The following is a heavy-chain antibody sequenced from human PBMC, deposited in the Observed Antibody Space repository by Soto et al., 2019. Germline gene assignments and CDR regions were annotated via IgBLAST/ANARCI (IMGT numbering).Heavy chain of an antibody. CDR2: ISYDGSNK. Sequence: XVSIRLSCAASGLTFSSYGMHWVRQAPGKGLEWVAVISYDGSNKYYADSVKGRFTISRDNSKNTLYLQMNSLRAEDTAVYYCAKDSSGWYVFDYSGQGTQVTVPS. D-gene: IGHD6-19*01. CDR3: AKDSSGWYVFDY. V-gene: IGHV3-30*18. CDR1: GLTFSSYG. J-gene: IGHJ4*02.